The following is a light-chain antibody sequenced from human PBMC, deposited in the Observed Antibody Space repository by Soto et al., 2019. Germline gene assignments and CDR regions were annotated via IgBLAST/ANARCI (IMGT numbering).Light chain of an antibody. CDR2: KAS. J-gene: IGKJ2*01. Sequence: DIQMTQSPSTLSASVGDRVTITCRASQSISNWLAWYQQQPGKAPKLLIYKASTLESGVPSRFSGSGSGTEFTLTTSSLQPDDFATYYCQEFDSHSQTFGQGTTLEIK. V-gene: IGKV1-5*03. CDR1: QSISNW. CDR3: QEFDSHSQT.